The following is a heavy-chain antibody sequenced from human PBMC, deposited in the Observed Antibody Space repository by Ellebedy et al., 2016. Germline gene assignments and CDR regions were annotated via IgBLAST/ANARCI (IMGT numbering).Heavy chain of an antibody. CDR1: GFTFSSYA. J-gene: IGHJ4*02. V-gene: IGHV3-30-3*01. CDR2: ISYDGSNK. D-gene: IGHD4-17*01. CDR3: ARDPPAYDYGDRIPFDY. Sequence: GGSLRLXXAASGFTFSSYAMHWVRQAPGKGLEWVAVISYDGSNKYYADSVKGRFTISRDNSKNTLYLQMNSLRAEDTAVYYCARDPPAYDYGDRIPFDYWGQGTLVTVSS.